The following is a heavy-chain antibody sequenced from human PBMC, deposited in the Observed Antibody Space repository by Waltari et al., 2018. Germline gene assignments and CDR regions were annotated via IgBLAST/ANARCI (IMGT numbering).Heavy chain of an antibody. CDR2: IYYSGSS. CDR1: GGSISSYY. CDR3: ARDSFDCSSTSCYERNAFDI. J-gene: IGHJ3*02. D-gene: IGHD2-2*01. Sequence: QVQLQESGPGLVKPSETLSLTCTVSGGSISSYYWSWIRQPPGKGLEWIGYIYYSGSSNYNPSLKGRVTISVDTSKIQFSLKLSSVTAADTAVYYCARDSFDCSSTSCYERNAFDIWGQGTMVTVSS. V-gene: IGHV4-59*01.